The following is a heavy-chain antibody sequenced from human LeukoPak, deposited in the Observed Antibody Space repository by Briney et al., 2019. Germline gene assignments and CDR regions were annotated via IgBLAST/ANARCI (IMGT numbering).Heavy chain of an antibody. D-gene: IGHD1-14*01. J-gene: IGHJ4*02. Sequence: SETLSLTCTVSGGSTSSYYWSWIRQPPGKGLEWIGYIYYSGSTNYNPSLKSRVTISVDTSKNQFSLKLSSVTAADTAVYYCARRSPITPNYFDYWGQGTLVTVSS. CDR3: ARRSPITPNYFDY. V-gene: IGHV4-59*08. CDR1: GGSTSSYY. CDR2: IYYSGST.